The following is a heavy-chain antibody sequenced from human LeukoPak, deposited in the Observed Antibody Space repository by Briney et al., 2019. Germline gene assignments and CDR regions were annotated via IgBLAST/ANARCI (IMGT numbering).Heavy chain of an antibody. V-gene: IGHV3-48*03. CDR1: GFTFSSYE. D-gene: IGHD1-20*01. CDR2: ISSSGSTI. Sequence: GGSLRLSCAASGFTFSSYEMNWVRQAPGKGLEWVSYISSSGSTIYYADSVKGRFTISRDDAKNSLYLQMNSLRDEDTAVYYCARDYNWGFDYWGQGTLVTVSS. J-gene: IGHJ4*02. CDR3: ARDYNWGFDY.